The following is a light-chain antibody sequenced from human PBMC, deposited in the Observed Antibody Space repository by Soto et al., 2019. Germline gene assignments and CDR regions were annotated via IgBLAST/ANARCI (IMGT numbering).Light chain of an antibody. J-gene: IGLJ1*01. CDR3: CSYAGSYTEV. V-gene: IGLV2-11*01. Sequence: QSALTQPRSVSGSPVQSVTISCTGTSSDVGYFNYVSWYQQHPGKVPKLIIYNVSKRPSGVPDRFSGSKSGNTASLTISGLQAEDEADYYCCSYAGSYTEVFGNGTKVTVL. CDR2: NVS. CDR1: SSDVGYFNY.